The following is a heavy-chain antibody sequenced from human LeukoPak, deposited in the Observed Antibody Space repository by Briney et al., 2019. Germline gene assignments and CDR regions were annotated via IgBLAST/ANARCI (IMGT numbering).Heavy chain of an antibody. CDR3: AILIAVAGFDY. V-gene: IGHV1-69*04. Sequence: GASVKVSCKASGGTFSSYAISWVRQAPGQGLEWMGRIIPIFGMANYAQKFQGRVTITADKSTSTAYMELSSLRSEDTAVYYCAILIAVAGFDYWGQGTLVTVSS. D-gene: IGHD6-19*01. CDR2: IIPIFGMA. J-gene: IGHJ4*02. CDR1: GGTFSSYA.